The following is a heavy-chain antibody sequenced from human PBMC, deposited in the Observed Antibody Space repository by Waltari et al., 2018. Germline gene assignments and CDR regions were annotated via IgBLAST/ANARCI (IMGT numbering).Heavy chain of an antibody. Sequence: QVQLQQWGAGLLGPSETLSLTCAVYGASFSDYSWGWVRQPPGKGREWIGQIRHPGSTNYNPSLKSRVTISIDTPRSQFSLRLSSVTAADTALYFCTRGGNYDFWSHRPFVDPWGQGTLVTVSS. CDR3: TRGGNYDFWSHRPFVDP. J-gene: IGHJ5*02. CDR1: GASFSDYS. CDR2: IRHPGST. V-gene: IGHV4-34*01. D-gene: IGHD3-3*01.